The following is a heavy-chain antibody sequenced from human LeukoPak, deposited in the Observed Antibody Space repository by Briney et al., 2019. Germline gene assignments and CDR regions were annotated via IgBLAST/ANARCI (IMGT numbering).Heavy chain of an antibody. D-gene: IGHD3-22*01. CDR2: ISSSSSYI. V-gene: IGHV3-21*01. Sequence: PGGSLRLSCAASGFTFSSYSMNWVRQAPGKGLEWVSSISSSSSYIYYADSVKGRFTISRDNAKNSLYLQMNSLRAEDTAVHYCARDGYYYDSSGYLDYWGQGTLVTVSS. CDR3: ARDGYYYDSSGYLDY. CDR1: GFTFSSYS. J-gene: IGHJ4*02.